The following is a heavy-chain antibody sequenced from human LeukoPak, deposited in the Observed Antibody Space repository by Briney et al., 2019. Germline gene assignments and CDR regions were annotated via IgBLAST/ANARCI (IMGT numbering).Heavy chain of an antibody. Sequence: PSETLSLTCSVSGGSMTNLYWTWIRQPPGKGLEWIGDIYDSGSTRYNPSLESRGTISVDTYKNQFSLKLSSVTAADTAVYYCAKGGSTNFYYGDVWGQGTTATVSS. J-gene: IGHJ6*02. V-gene: IGHV4-59*01. CDR3: AKGGSTNFYYGDV. CDR1: GGSMTNLY. D-gene: IGHD2/OR15-2a*01. CDR2: IYDSGST.